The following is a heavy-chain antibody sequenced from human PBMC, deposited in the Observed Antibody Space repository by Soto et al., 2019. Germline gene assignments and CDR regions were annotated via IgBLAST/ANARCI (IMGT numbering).Heavy chain of an antibody. V-gene: IGHV4-39*01. J-gene: IGHJ3*02. Sequence: SETLSLTCTVSGGSISSSSYYWGWIRQPPGKGLEWIGSIYYSGSTYYNPSLKSRVTISVDTSKNQFSLKLSSVTAADTAVYYCARAPLDAFDIWGQGTMVTVSS. CDR1: GGSISSSSYY. CDR2: IYYSGST. CDR3: ARAPLDAFDI.